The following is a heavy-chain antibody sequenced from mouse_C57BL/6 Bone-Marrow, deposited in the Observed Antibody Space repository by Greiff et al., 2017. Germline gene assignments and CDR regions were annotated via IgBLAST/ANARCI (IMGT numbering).Heavy chain of an antibody. Sequence: QVQLQQPGAELVKPGASVTLSCKASGYTFTSSWLQWVKPRPGQGLEWIGEIDPSDSYTNYNQKFKGKATLTVDPSSSTAYMQRSSLTAEDAAVYYCASGGDYGSSSDFDYWGQGTTLTVSS. CDR3: ASGGDYGSSSDFDY. D-gene: IGHD1-1*01. J-gene: IGHJ2*01. CDR1: GYTFTSSW. V-gene: IGHV1-50*01. CDR2: IDPSDSYT.